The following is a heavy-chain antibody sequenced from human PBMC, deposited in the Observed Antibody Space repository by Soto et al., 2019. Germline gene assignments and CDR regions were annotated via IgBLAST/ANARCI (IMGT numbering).Heavy chain of an antibody. Sequence: QVQLVESGGGVVQPGRSLRLSCAASGFTFSAFGMHWVRQAPGKGLEWVAVISNDGNHEYYADSVKGRFSISRDNSKYTFYLQMNSLSSEDTAVYFCAKTITTFGGSSTGRGALLDYWGQGILVTVSS. CDR1: GFTFSAFG. D-gene: IGHD3-3*01. CDR3: AKTITTFGGSSTGRGALLDY. J-gene: IGHJ4*02. V-gene: IGHV3-30*18. CDR2: ISNDGNHE.